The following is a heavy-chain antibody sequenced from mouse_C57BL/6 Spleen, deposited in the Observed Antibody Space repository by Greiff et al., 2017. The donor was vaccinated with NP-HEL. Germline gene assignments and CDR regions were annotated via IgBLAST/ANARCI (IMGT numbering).Heavy chain of an antibody. CDR1: GYTFTSYW. CDR2: IYPGSGST. D-gene: IGHD1-1*01. J-gene: IGHJ3*01. CDR3: ARGTTVVAKDWFAY. Sequence: QVQLQQPGAELVKPGASVKMSCKASGYTFTSYWITWVKQRPGQGLEWIGDIYPGSGSTNYNEKFKSKATLTVDTSSSTAYMQLSSLTSEDSAVYYCARGTTVVAKDWFAYWGQGTLVTVSA. V-gene: IGHV1-55*01.